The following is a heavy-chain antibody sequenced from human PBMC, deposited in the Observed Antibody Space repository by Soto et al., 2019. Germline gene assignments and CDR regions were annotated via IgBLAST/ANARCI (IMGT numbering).Heavy chain of an antibody. J-gene: IGHJ6*02. V-gene: IGHV1-18*01. CDR1: GYTFTSYG. Sequence: QVQLVQSGAELKKPGASVKVSCKASGYTFTSYGISCVRQAPGQRLEWMGWITAYNGNTNDAQKLQGRVTMTPETSTSTAYVELRSLRADGTAVYYCARDGAIVVVTGGMDVWGQGTTVTVPS. CDR2: ITAYNGNT. CDR3: ARDGAIVVVTGGMDV. D-gene: IGHD2-21*02.